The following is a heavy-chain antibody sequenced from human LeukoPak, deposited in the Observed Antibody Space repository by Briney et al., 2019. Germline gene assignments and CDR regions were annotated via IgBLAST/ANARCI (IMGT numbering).Heavy chain of an antibody. CDR1: GGTFSSYT. J-gene: IGHJ6*02. V-gene: IGHV1-69*04. Sequence: SVKVSCKASGGTFSSYTISWVRQAPGQGLEWMGRIIPILGIANYAQKFQGRVTITADKSTSTAYMELSSLRSEDTAVYYCARDRGTYCTNGVCYLQSDYYYGMDVWGQGTTVTVSS. CDR2: IIPILGIA. CDR3: ARDRGTYCTNGVCYLQSDYYYGMDV. D-gene: IGHD2-8*01.